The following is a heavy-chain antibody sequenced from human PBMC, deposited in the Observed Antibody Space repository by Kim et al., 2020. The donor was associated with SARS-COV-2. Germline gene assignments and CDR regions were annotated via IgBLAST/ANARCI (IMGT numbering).Heavy chain of an antibody. J-gene: IGHJ5*02. CDR2: IIPIFGTA. Sequence: SVKVSCKASGGTFSSYAISWVRQAPGQGLEWMGGIIPIFGTANYAQKFQGRVTITADESTSTAYMELSSLRSEDTAVYYCAKSAAVPDHNWFDPWGQGTLVTVSS. D-gene: IGHD6-13*01. V-gene: IGHV1-69*13. CDR3: AKSAAVPDHNWFDP. CDR1: GGTFSSYA.